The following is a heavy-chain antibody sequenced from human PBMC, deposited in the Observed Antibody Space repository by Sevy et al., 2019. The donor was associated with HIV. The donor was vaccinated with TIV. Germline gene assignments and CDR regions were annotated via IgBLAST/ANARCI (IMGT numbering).Heavy chain of an antibody. D-gene: IGHD3-10*01. CDR3: AKDTGGAMVRGVPYYYYGMDV. Sequence: GGSLRLSCAASGFTFDDYAMHWVRQAPGKGLEWVSGISWNSGSIGNADSVKGRFTISRDNAKNSLYLQMNSLRAEDTALYYCAKDTGGAMVRGVPYYYYGMDVWGQGTTVTVSS. J-gene: IGHJ6*02. CDR1: GFTFDDYA. V-gene: IGHV3-9*01. CDR2: ISWNSGSI.